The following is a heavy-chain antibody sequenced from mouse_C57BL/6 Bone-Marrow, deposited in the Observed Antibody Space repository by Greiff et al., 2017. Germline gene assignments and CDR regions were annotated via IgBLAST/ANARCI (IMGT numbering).Heavy chain of an antibody. D-gene: IGHD3-2*02. CDR3: ARGDSSGYGFAY. V-gene: IGHV1-63*01. CDR2: IYPGGGYT. CDR1: GYTFTNYW. Sequence: QVQLKESGAELVRPGTSVKMSCKASGYTFTNYWIGWAKQRPGHGLEWIGDIYPGGGYTNYNEKFKGKATLTADKSSSTAYMQFSSLTSEDSAIYDCARGDSSGYGFAYWGQGTLVTVSA. J-gene: IGHJ3*01.